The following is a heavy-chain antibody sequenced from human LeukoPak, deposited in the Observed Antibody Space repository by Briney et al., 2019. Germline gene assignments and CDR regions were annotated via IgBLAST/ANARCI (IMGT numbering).Heavy chain of an antibody. D-gene: IGHD6-19*01. CDR3: ARDIPLAGEEEGPNWFDP. Sequence: PGGSLRLSCAASGFTFSSYWMSWVLQAPGKGLQWVANIKQDGSEKYYVDSVKGRFTISRDNAKNSLYLQMNSLRAEDTAVYYCARDIPLAGEEEGPNWFDPWGQGTLVTVSS. CDR1: GFTFSSYW. V-gene: IGHV3-7*03. J-gene: IGHJ5*02. CDR2: IKQDGSEK.